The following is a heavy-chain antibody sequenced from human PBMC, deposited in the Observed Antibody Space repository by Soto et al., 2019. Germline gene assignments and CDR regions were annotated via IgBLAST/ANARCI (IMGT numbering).Heavy chain of an antibody. CDR2: ISAYNGNT. CDR3: ARDKLRGFSNWFDP. Sequence: ASVKVSCKASGYTFTNVGISWGRQAPGQGLEWMGWISAYNGNTNYAQKFQGRVTMTTDTSTSTAYMEVRSLRFDDTALYYCARDKLRGFSNWFDPWGQGTLVTV. CDR1: GYTFTNVG. J-gene: IGHJ5*02. V-gene: IGHV1-18*01. D-gene: IGHD3-10*01.